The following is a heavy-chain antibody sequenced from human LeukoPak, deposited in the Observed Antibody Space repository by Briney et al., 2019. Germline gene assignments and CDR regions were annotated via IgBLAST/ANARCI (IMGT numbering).Heavy chain of an antibody. D-gene: IGHD1-26*01. CDR1: GFSISTYW. CDR3: ARRTYSGTYYYFDY. CDR2: INSGGSTT. Sequence: GGSLRLSCAASGFSISTYWMHWVRQAPGEGVVWVSRINSGGSTTTYADTVQGRFTISRANATHTLYMHMNSLRAEDTAVYYCARRTYSGTYYYFDYWGQGTLVTVSS. V-gene: IGHV3-74*01. J-gene: IGHJ4*02.